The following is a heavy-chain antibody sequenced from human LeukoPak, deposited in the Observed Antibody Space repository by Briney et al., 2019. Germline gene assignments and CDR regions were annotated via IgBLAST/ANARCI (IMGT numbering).Heavy chain of an antibody. J-gene: IGHJ4*02. CDR3: AKNIGGLDY. D-gene: IGHD3-10*01. CDR2: ISGSDGST. V-gene: IGHV3-23*01. Sequence: GGSLRLSCAASGFTFSSFGMTWVRQAQAPGKGLEWVSGISGSDGSTYYADSVKGRFTISRDNSKNTLYLQMNSLRAEDTAVYYCAKNIGGLDYWGQGTLVTVSS. CDR1: GFTFSSFG.